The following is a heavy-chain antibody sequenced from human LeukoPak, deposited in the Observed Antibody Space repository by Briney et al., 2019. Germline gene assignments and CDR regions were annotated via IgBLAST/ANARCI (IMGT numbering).Heavy chain of an antibody. CDR3: ARADYSNYQVFFDY. Sequence: SQTLSLTCTVSGGSISSGDYCWSWIRQPPGKGLEWIGYIYYSGSTYYNPSLKSRVTISVDTSKNQFSLKLSSVTDADTAVYYCARADYSNYQVFFDYWGQGTLVTVSS. V-gene: IGHV4-30-4*01. J-gene: IGHJ4*02. CDR1: GGSISSGDYC. CDR2: IYYSGST. D-gene: IGHD4-11*01.